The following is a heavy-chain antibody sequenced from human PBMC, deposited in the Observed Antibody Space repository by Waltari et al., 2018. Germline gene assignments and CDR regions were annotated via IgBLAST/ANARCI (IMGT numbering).Heavy chain of an antibody. CDR3: ARGTYCGGDCYSGHFDY. J-gene: IGHJ4*02. Sequence: QVQLVQSGAEVKKPGSSVTVSCKASGGTFSSYAISWVRQAPVQGLEWMGGIIPIFGTANYAQKFQGRVTITADESTSTAYMELSSLRSEDTAVYYCARGTYCGGDCYSGHFDYWGQGTLVTVSS. V-gene: IGHV1-69*01. CDR1: GGTFSSYA. D-gene: IGHD2-21*02. CDR2: IIPIFGTA.